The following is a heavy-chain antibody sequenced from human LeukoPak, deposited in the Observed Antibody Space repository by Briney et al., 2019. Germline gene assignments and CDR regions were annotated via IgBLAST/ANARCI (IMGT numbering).Heavy chain of an antibody. V-gene: IGHV3-23*01. Sequence: TGGSLRLSCAASRFTFTTYAMGWVRQSPGKGLEWVSSISGGGGGTYYAEFVKGRFTISRDNSKNTLYLQMNSLRAEDTAVYYCAKFYDILTGYFDHWGQGTLVTVSS. CDR2: ISGGGGGT. J-gene: IGHJ4*02. CDR1: RFTFTTYA. D-gene: IGHD3-9*01. CDR3: AKFYDILTGYFDH.